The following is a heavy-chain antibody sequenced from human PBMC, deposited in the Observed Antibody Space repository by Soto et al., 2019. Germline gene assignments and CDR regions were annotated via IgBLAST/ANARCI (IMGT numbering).Heavy chain of an antibody. CDR3: ARAQSPYYDVVVNEYYYYGMDV. J-gene: IGHJ6*02. CDR2: ISGSSSTI. V-gene: IGHV3-48*02. Sequence: EVQLVESGGGLVQPGGSLRLSCAASGFTFSSYSMNWVRQAPGKGLEWVSYISGSSSTIYYADSVKGRFTISRDNAKNSLYLQMNSLRDEDTAVYYCARAQSPYYDVVVNEYYYYGMDVWGQGTTVTVSS. D-gene: IGHD3-3*01. CDR1: GFTFSSYS.